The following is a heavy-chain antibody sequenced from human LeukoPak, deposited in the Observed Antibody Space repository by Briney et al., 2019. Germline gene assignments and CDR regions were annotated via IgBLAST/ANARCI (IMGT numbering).Heavy chain of an antibody. D-gene: IGHD3-16*01. CDR2: IYYSGST. CDR3: ASPIFYDYVRHGFDY. J-gene: IGHJ4*02. Sequence: SETLSLTCTVSGGSISSYYWSWIRQPPGKGLEWIGYIYYSGSTNYNPSLKSRVTISVDTSKNQFSLKLSSVTAADTAVYYCASPIFYDYVRHGFDYWGQGTQVTVSS. CDR1: GGSISSYY. V-gene: IGHV4-59*08.